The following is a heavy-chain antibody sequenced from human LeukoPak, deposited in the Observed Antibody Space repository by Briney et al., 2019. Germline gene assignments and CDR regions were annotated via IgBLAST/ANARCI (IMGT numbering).Heavy chain of an antibody. J-gene: IGHJ4*02. CDR2: INPDSGVT. D-gene: IGHD3-10*01. CDR3: ARAHHYFGSGHDY. Sequence: GASVKVSCKTSGSTFTGYYMHWLRQAPGQGLEWMGRINPDSGVTNYAQRFQGRVTLTRDTSISTAYMELSSLRSDDSAGYYCARAHHYFGSGHDYWGQGTLVTVSS. V-gene: IGHV1-2*02. CDR1: GSTFTGYY.